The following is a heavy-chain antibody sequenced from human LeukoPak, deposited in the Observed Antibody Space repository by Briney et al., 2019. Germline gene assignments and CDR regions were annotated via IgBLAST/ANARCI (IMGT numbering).Heavy chain of an antibody. Sequence: SETLSLTCAVYGGSFSTYYWSWIRQPPGKGLEWIGEINHSGNTNYNPSLKSRVTISVDTSKNQFSLKLSSVTAADTAVYYCARALPAYYYDSSGYYKNNWFDPWGQGTLVTVSS. CDR3: ARALPAYYYDSSGYYKNNWFDP. J-gene: IGHJ5*02. D-gene: IGHD3-22*01. V-gene: IGHV4-34*01. CDR1: GGSFSTYY. CDR2: INHSGNT.